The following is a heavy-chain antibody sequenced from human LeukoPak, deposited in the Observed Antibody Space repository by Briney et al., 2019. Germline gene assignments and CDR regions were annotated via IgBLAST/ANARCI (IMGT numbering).Heavy chain of an antibody. J-gene: IGHJ4*02. V-gene: IGHV3-7*04. D-gene: IGHD3-10*01. CDR3: ARGRFSYDY. Sequence: GGSLGLSCAASGFTFSSFWMIWVRQAPGKGLEWVANIKQDGSEKYYVDSVKGRFTISRDNAKNSLYLQMNSLRAEDTAVYYCARGRFSYDYWGQGTLVTVSS. CDR1: GFTFSSFW. CDR2: IKQDGSEK.